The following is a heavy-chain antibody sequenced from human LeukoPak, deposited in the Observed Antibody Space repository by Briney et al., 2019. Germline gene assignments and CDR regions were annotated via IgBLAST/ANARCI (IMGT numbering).Heavy chain of an antibody. Sequence: SETLSLTCTVSGGSINSYYWSWIRQPAGKGLEWIGRMYSSGSTNYNPSLKSRVSMSVDTSKNQFSLKLTSVTAADTAVYYCARGGKATVVTMWGQGILVTISS. J-gene: IGHJ4*02. D-gene: IGHD4-23*01. CDR1: GGSINSYY. CDR2: MYSSGST. CDR3: ARGGKATVVTM. V-gene: IGHV4-4*07.